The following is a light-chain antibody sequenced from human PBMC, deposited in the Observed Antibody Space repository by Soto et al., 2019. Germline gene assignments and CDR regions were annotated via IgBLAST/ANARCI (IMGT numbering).Light chain of an antibody. CDR1: SSDVGGYNY. V-gene: IGLV2-11*01. Sequence: QSALTQPRSVSGSHGQSVTISCTGTSSDVGGYNYVSWYQQHPGKAPKLMIYDVSKRPSGVPDRFSGSKSGNTASLTISGLQAEDEDDYYCCSYAGSYTYVFGTGTKVTVL. CDR2: DVS. J-gene: IGLJ1*01. CDR3: CSYAGSYTYV.